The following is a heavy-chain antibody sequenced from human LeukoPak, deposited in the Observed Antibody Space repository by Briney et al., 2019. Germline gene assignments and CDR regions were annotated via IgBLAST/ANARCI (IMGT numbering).Heavy chain of an antibody. J-gene: IGHJ4*02. V-gene: IGHV4-39*07. CDR1: GGSISSSSYY. Sequence: PSETLSLTCTVSGGSISSSSYYWGWIRQPPGKGLEWIGEIYHSGSTNYNPSLKSRVTISVDKSKNQFSLKLSSVTAADTAVYYCARVVTATFDYWGQGTLVTVSS. CDR3: ARVVTATFDY. D-gene: IGHD2-21*02. CDR2: IYHSGST.